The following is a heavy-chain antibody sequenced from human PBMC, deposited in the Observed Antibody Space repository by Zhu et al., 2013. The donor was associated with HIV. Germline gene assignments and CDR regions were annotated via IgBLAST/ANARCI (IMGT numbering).Heavy chain of an antibody. CDR3: ARGTMERSY. J-gene: IGHJ4*02. Sequence: VQLVESGGGVVQPGRSLRLSCAASGFTFSSYAMHWVRQAPGKGLEWVAVISYDGSNKYYADSVKGRFTISRDNSKNTLYLQMNSLRAEDTAVYYCARGTMERSYWGQGTLVTVSS. V-gene: IGHV3-30*14. CDR2: ISYDGSNK. CDR1: GFTFSSYA. D-gene: IGHD3-3*01.